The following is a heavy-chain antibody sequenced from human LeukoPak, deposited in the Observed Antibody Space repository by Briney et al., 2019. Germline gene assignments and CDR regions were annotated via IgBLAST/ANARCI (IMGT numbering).Heavy chain of an antibody. V-gene: IGHV1-2*02. Sequence: ASVKVSCKASGYTFTGYYMHWVRQAPGQGLEWMEWINPNSGGTNYAQKFQGRVTMTRDTSISTAYMELSRLRSDDTAVYYCARSGGSYYDILTGYPRGVSYWFDPWGQGTLVTVSS. CDR3: ARSGGSYYDILTGYPRGVSYWFDP. CDR1: GYTFTGYY. CDR2: INPNSGGT. D-gene: IGHD3-9*01. J-gene: IGHJ5*02.